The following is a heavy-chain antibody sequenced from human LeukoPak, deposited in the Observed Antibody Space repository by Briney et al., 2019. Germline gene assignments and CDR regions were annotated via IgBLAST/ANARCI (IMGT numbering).Heavy chain of an antibody. CDR1: GFTFGDYY. D-gene: IGHD3-22*01. CDR3: AKDPRSIVNSRDFDY. CDR2: ISSSGSTI. J-gene: IGHJ4*02. V-gene: IGHV3-11*01. Sequence: GGSLRLSCAASGFTFGDYYMSWIGQAPGKGLEFISYISSSGSTIYYADSVKGRFTISRDNSKNTLYLQMNSLRAEDTAVYYCAKDPRSIVNSRDFDYWGQGTLVTVSS.